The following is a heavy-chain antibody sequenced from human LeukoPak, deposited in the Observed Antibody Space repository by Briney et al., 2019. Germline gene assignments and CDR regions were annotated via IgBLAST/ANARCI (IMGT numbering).Heavy chain of an antibody. D-gene: IGHD5-12*01. CDR1: GGSISSYY. J-gene: IGHJ4*02. V-gene: IGHV4-4*07. Sequence: SETLSLTCTVSGGSISSYYWSWIRQPAGKGLEWIGRIYTSGSTNYNPSLKSRVTISVDTSKNQFSLKLSSVTAADTAVYYCARVSARYSGYFASGLSLYYFDYWGQGTLVTVSS. CDR2: IYTSGST. CDR3: ARVSARYSGYFASGLSLYYFDY.